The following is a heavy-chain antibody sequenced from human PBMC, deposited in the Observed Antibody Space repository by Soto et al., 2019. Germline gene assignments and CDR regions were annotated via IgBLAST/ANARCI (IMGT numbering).Heavy chain of an antibody. Sequence: QITWNESGPTQVKPRQTLTLTCTFSGFSLTTSGVGVGWIRQSPGKAPEWLALIYWDDDKRYSPSLKSRLTITKDTSKNQVFLTMADLDPADTATYYCAHRVLRTVFGLVTTTAIYFDFWGQGTPVAVSS. CDR2: IYWDDDK. J-gene: IGHJ4*02. CDR1: GFSLTTSGVG. V-gene: IGHV2-5*02. CDR3: AHRVLRTVFGLVTTTAIYFDF. D-gene: IGHD3-3*01.